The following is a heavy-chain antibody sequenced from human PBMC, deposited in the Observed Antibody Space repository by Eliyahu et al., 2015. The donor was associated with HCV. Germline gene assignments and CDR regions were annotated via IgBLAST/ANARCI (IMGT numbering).Heavy chain of an antibody. CDR2: IYSGGST. Sequence: EVQLVESGGGLVQPGGSLRLSCAASGFTVSSNYMSWVRQAPGKGLEWVSVIYSGGSTYYADSVKGRFTISRDNSKNTLYLQMNSLRAEDTAVYYCARERLETGRAFDYWGQGTLVTVSS. CDR1: GFTVSSNY. J-gene: IGHJ4*02. CDR3: ARERLETGRAFDY. D-gene: IGHD1-1*01. V-gene: IGHV3-66*01.